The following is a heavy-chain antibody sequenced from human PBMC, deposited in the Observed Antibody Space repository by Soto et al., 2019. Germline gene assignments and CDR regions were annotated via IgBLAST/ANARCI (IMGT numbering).Heavy chain of an antibody. CDR1: GFTVSSSY. J-gene: IGHJ6*02. CDR3: AKDLGPLRLLNYYFYGLDV. D-gene: IGHD2-15*01. CDR2: IESGGST. V-gene: IGHV3-53*02. Sequence: EVQLVETGGGVIQRGGSLRLSCNASGFTVSSSYMSWVRQGPGMGLEWVAVIESGGSTHYADSVKGRFTISRDNSKNMIYLQLHTLRAEDTAVYYCAKDLGPLRLLNYYFYGLDVWGQGTTVTVSS.